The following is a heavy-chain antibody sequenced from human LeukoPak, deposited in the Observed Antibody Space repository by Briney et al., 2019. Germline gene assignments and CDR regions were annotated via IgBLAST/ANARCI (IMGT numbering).Heavy chain of an antibody. CDR3: ARDAARGEWNRGWFDP. V-gene: IGHV3-21*01. J-gene: IGHJ5*02. CDR2: ISDSGSYI. Sequence: GGSLRLSCTASGFTFKSHNMNWVRQAPGKGLEWVSSISDSGSYIYYADSVKGRFTISRDNAKDSLFLQMTSLRVDDTAVYYCARDAARGEWNRGWFDPWGPGTLVTVSS. CDR1: GFTFKSHN. D-gene: IGHD3-10*01.